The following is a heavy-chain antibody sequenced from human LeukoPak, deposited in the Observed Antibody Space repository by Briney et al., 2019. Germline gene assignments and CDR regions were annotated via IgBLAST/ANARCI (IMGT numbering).Heavy chain of an antibody. V-gene: IGHV1-69*13. Sequence: PRASVKVSCKASGGSFGSYAISWVRQPPGQGLEWMGGIIPIFGTANYAQKFQGRVTITADESTSTAYMELSSLRSEDTAVYYCASGGAQTDFDYWGQGTLVTVSS. J-gene: IGHJ4*02. CDR2: IIPIFGTA. CDR1: GGSFGSYA. CDR3: ASGGAQTDFDY. D-gene: IGHD2-21*02.